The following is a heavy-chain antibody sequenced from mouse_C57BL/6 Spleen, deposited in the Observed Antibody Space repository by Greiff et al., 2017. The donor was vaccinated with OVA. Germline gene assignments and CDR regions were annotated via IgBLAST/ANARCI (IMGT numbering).Heavy chain of an antibody. J-gene: IGHJ4*01. V-gene: IGHV1-62-2*01. Sequence: VKLMESGAELVKPGASVKLSCKASGYTFTEYTIHWVKQRSGQGLEWIGWVYPGSGSIKYNEKFKDKATWTADKSSSTVYMELSRLTSEDSAVYFCARHLYYGRDAMDYWGQGTSVTVSS. CDR1: GYTFTEYT. D-gene: IGHD1-2*01. CDR3: ARHLYYGRDAMDY. CDR2: VYPGSGSI.